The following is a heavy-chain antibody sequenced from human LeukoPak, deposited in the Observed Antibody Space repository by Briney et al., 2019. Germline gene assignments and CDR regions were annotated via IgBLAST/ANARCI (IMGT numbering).Heavy chain of an antibody. CDR3: ARGGLPSNNWQLGY. J-gene: IGHJ4*02. D-gene: IGHD1-1*01. V-gene: IGHV4-59*01. CDR1: GGSISSYC. Sequence: PSETLSLTCTVSGGSISSYCWNWIRQSPGKRLEWIGYIYYNGNRAYNPSLKSRVSISVDTSKNQFPLKLSSVTAADTAVYYCARGGLPSNNWQLGYWGQGSLVTVSS. CDR2: IYYNGNR.